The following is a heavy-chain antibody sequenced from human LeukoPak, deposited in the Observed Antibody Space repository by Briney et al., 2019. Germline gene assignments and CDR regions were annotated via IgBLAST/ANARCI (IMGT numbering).Heavy chain of an antibody. D-gene: IGHD2-21*01. Sequence: GGSLRLSCAASGFTFSTYEMNWVRQAPGPGLEWVSYISSSGSTIYYADSVTGRFTISRDNAQNTLYLQMNSLRAQDPAVYFWARGTIIAHWGQGTLVTVSS. V-gene: IGHV3-48*03. J-gene: IGHJ4*02. CDR3: ARGTIIAH. CDR2: ISSSGSTI. CDR1: GFTFSTYE.